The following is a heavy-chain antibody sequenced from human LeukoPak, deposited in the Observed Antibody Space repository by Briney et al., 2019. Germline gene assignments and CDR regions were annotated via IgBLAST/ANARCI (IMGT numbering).Heavy chain of an antibody. V-gene: IGHV3-23*01. D-gene: IGHD4-23*01. CDR3: AKAQNKAAAFWVVTGYFDY. CDR2: ISGSGGST. CDR1: GFTFSSYA. J-gene: IGHJ4*02. Sequence: GGSLRLSCAASGFTFSSYAMSWVRQAPGKGLEWVSAISGSGGSTYYADSVKGRFTISRDNSKNTLYLQMNSLRAEDTAVYYCAKAQNKAAAFWVVTGYFDYWGQGTLVTVSS.